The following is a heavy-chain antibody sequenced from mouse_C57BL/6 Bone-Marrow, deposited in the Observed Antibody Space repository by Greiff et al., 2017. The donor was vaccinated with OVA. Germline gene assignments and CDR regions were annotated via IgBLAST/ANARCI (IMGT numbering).Heavy chain of an antibody. CDR1: GYAFSSSW. D-gene: IGHD1-1*01. CDR3: ARRSNYYGSSPYYFDY. Sequence: QVQLKESGPELVKPGASVKISCKASGYAFSSSWMNWVKQRPGKGLEWIGRIYPGDGDTNYNGKFKGKATLTADKSSSTAYMQLSSLTSEDSAVYFCARRSNYYGSSPYYFDYWGQGTTLTVSS. CDR2: IYPGDGDT. J-gene: IGHJ2*01. V-gene: IGHV1-82*01.